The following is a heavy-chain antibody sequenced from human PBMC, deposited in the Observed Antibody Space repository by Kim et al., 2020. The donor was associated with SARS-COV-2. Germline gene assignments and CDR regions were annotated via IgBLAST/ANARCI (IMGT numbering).Heavy chain of an antibody. CDR2: INTNTGNP. CDR3: ARAGAGITGTTWINYYYGMDV. V-gene: IGHV7-4-1*02. J-gene: IGHJ6*02. D-gene: IGHD1-20*01. Sequence: ASVKVSCKASGYTFTSYAMNWVRQAPGQGLEWMGWINTNTGNPTYAQGFTGRFVFSLDTSVSTAYLQISSLKAEDTAVYYCARAGAGITGTTWINYYYGMDVWGQWTTVTVSS. CDR1: GYTFTSYA.